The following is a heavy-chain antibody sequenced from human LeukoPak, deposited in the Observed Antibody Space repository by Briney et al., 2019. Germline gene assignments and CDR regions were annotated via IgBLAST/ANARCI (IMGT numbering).Heavy chain of an antibody. Sequence: PGRSLRLSCAASGFTFDDYAMHWVRQAPGKGLEWVSGISWNSGSIGYADSVKGRFTISRDNAKNSLYLQMNSLRAEDTAVYYCARGGNYYAMHIPPANWGQGTLVTVSS. CDR2: ISWNSGSI. CDR3: ARGGNYYAMHIPPAN. D-gene: IGHD3-10*01. V-gene: IGHV3-9*01. CDR1: GFTFDDYA. J-gene: IGHJ4*02.